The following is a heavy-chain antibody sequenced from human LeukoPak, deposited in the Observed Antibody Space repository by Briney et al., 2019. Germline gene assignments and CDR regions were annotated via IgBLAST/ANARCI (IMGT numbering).Heavy chain of an antibody. CDR3: ASYSSSWYGFDY. V-gene: IGHV3-7*01. CDR2: IKQDGSEK. CDR1: GFTFSSYW. D-gene: IGHD6-13*01. J-gene: IGHJ4*02. Sequence: GRSLRLSYAASGFTFSSYWMTWVRQAPGKGLEWVANIKQDGSEKYYVDSVKGRFTISRDNAKNSLYLQMNNLRAEDTAVYYCASYSSSWYGFDYWGQGTLVTVSS.